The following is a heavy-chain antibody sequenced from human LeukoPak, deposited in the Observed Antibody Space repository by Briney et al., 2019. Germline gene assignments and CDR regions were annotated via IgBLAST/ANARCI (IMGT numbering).Heavy chain of an antibody. Sequence: TSVKVSCKASGFTFTSSAMQWVRQARGQRLEWIGWIVVGSGNTNYAQKFQGRVTITTDESTSTAYMELSSLRSEDTAVYYCASPTYYYDSSGSESWSFDYWGQGTLVTVSS. J-gene: IGHJ4*02. CDR1: GFTFTSSA. D-gene: IGHD3-22*01. CDR3: ASPTYYYDSSGSESWSFDY. V-gene: IGHV1-58*02. CDR2: IVVGSGNT.